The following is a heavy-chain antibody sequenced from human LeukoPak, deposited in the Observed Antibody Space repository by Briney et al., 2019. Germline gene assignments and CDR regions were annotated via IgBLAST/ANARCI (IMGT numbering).Heavy chain of an antibody. CDR2: INQDASTK. D-gene: IGHD1-26*01. CDR1: GFTLRNTW. CDR3: ARDQSGNLDY. J-gene: IGHJ4*02. Sequence: GGSLRLSCVASGFTLRNTWMAWVRHAPGKGLEWVANINQDASTKHYVDSVKGRFTISRDNAKNSLYLQMNSLRAEDTAVYYCARDQSGNLDYWGQGTLVTVSA. V-gene: IGHV3-7*01.